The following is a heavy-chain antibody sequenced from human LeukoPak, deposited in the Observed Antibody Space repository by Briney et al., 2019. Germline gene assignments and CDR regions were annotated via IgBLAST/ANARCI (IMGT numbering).Heavy chain of an antibody. J-gene: IGHJ5*02. Sequence: PGGSLRLSCAASGFTFSSYSMNWVRQAPGKGLEWVSYISSSSSTIYYADSVKGRFTISRDNAKNSLYLQMNSLRAEDTAVYYCARDPITMVRGVILHNWFDPWGQGNLVTVSS. CDR3: ARDPITMVRGVILHNWFDP. CDR2: ISSSSSTI. D-gene: IGHD3-10*01. CDR1: GFTFSSYS. V-gene: IGHV3-48*01.